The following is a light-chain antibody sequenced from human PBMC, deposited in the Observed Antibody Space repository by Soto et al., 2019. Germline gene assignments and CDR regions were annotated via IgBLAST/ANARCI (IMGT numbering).Light chain of an antibody. Sequence: EIVLTQSPATLSLFPGERATLSCGASQSVTSSYIAWYQQKPGLAPRLLIYDASSRATGIPDRFSGSGSATDFTLTISRLEPEDFAVYYCQQYGSSPTFGGGTKVEIK. CDR2: DAS. V-gene: IGKV3D-20*01. CDR3: QQYGSSPT. J-gene: IGKJ4*01. CDR1: QSVTSSY.